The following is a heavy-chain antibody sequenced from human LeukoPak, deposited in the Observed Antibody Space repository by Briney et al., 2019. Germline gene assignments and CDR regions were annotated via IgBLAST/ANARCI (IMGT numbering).Heavy chain of an antibody. Sequence: GGSLRLSCAASNLTVSGNYMTWVRQTPGMGLECVSVMYTEDVTYYADSVKGRFTISRDNSKNTLYLQMKSLRTEDTAVYYCAGGRGGWYAFESWGQGTLVTVSS. J-gene: IGHJ4*02. CDR1: NLTVSGNY. CDR3: AGGRGGWYAFES. D-gene: IGHD6-19*01. V-gene: IGHV3-53*01. CDR2: MYTEDVT.